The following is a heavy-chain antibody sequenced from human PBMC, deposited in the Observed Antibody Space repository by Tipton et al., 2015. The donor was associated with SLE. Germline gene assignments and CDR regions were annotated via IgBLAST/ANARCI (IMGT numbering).Heavy chain of an antibody. J-gene: IGHJ4*02. Sequence: TLSLTCTVSGDSISNGDDYWGWIRQPPGKGLEWIGSISYGGRNYYNPSLKSRVTISEDTPKNQFSLKLTSVTAADTAVYYCVRDKRYFDSPVKYWGQGILVTVSS. D-gene: IGHD3-9*01. CDR2: ISYGGRN. V-gene: IGHV4-39*07. CDR3: VRDKRYFDSPVKY. CDR1: GDSISNGDDY.